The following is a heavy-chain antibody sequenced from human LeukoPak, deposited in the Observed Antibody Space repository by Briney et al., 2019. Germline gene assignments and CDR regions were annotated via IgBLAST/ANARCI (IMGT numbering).Heavy chain of an antibody. V-gene: IGHV3-11*01. CDR3: ARRYFWSGYYTDCYYYYMDV. J-gene: IGHJ6*03. CDR2: ISSSGSTI. CDR1: GFTFSDYY. D-gene: IGHD3-3*01. Sequence: GGSLRLSCAASGFTFSDYYMSWIRQAPGKGLEWVSYISSSGSTIYYADSVKGRFTISRDNAKNSLYLQMNSLRAEDTAVYYCARRYFWSGYYTDCYYYYMDVWGKGTTVTVSS.